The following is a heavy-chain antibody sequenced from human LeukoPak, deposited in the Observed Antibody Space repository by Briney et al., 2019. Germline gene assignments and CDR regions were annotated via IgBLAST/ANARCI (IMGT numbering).Heavy chain of an antibody. D-gene: IGHD3-16*01. V-gene: IGHV1-8*03. J-gene: IGHJ4*02. Sequence: GASVKVSCKASGYTFTSYDINWVRQATGQGLEWMGWMNPNSGNTGYAQKFQGRVTITRNTSISTAYMELSSLRSEDTAVYYCARVSWPPRGRDYWGQGTLVTVSS. CDR1: GYTFTSYD. CDR3: ARVSWPPRGRDY. CDR2: MNPNSGNT.